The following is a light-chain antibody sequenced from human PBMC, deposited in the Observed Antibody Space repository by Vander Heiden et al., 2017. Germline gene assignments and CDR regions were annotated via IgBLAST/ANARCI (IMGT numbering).Light chain of an antibody. V-gene: IGLV2-14*01. CDR2: EVS. CDR1: SSDVGGYNY. J-gene: IGLJ2*01. Sequence: QSALTQPASVSGSPGQSITISCTGTSSDVGGYNYVSWYQNHPGKAPKLMIYEVSNRPSGVSDHFSGSKSGNTASLTISGLQAEDEADYYCSSYTGSATSTVVFGGGTRLTVL. CDR3: SSYTGSATSTVV.